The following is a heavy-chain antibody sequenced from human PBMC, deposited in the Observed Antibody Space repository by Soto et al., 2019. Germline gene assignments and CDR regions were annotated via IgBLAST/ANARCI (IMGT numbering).Heavy chain of an antibody. D-gene: IGHD4-17*01. Sequence: QVQLQESGPGLVKPSETLSLTCTVYGGSIRSYYWSWIRQPPGEGLEWIGNIYYSGSTNYNPSRKSRVTLSVDMSKNQVSLKLSSVTAADTAVYYCTRVXXYYGDYPNFDYWGQGALVTVSS. J-gene: IGHJ4*02. V-gene: IGHV4-59*01. CDR2: IYYSGST. CDR1: GGSIRSYY. CDR3: TRVXXYYGDYPNFDY.